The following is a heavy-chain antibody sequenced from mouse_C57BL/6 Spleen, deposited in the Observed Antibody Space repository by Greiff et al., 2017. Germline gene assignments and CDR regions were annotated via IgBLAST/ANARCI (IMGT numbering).Heavy chain of an antibody. CDR3: ARRINDGYYGRGFDY. Sequence: QVQLQQPGAELVRPGTSVKLSCKASGYTFTSYWMHWVKQRPGQGLEWIGVIDPSDSYTNYNQKFKGKATLTVDTSSSTAYMQLSSLTSEDSAVYYCARRINDGYYGRGFDYWGQGTTLTVSS. CDR2: IDPSDSYT. D-gene: IGHD2-3*01. CDR1: GYTFTSYW. J-gene: IGHJ2*01. V-gene: IGHV1-59*01.